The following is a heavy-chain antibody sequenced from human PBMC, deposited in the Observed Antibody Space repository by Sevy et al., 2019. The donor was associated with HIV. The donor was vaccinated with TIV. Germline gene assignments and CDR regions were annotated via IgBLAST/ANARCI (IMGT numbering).Heavy chain of an antibody. CDR2: IWYDGTIK. CDR1: GFTFSSYV. V-gene: IGHV3-33*08. Sequence: GGSLRLSCAASGFTFSSYVMHWVHQAPGKGLEWVALIWYDGTIKYYADSVKGRFTISRDNSKDTLFLQMNRLTPEDTAVYYCARGGGYCGGDCYSIDYWGQGALVTVSS. J-gene: IGHJ4*02. CDR3: ARGGGYCGGDCYSIDY. D-gene: IGHD2-21*02.